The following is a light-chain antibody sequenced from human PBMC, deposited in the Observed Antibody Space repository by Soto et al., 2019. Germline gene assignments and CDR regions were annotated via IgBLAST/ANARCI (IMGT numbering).Light chain of an antibody. Sequence: DIQMTQSPSSLSASVGDRVTITCRASQDISSHLAWFQQKPGKAPKSLMFGASNLRSGVPSRFSGSGSGTVFTFTLSSLQPDDFATYYCQQYHLYTWTFGQGTKVEI. V-gene: IGKV1-16*01. CDR2: GAS. CDR1: QDISSH. J-gene: IGKJ1*01. CDR3: QQYHLYTWT.